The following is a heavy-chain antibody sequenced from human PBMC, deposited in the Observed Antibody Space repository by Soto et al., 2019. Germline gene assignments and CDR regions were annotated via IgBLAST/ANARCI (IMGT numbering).Heavy chain of an antibody. D-gene: IGHD2-21*02. Sequence: VGSLRLSCAASGFNFSNHWMHWVRQRPGEGLVWVSRITSDGKSKAYAKSVKGRFAISRDNAKNTLYLQMNGLTAEDTAVYYCARESGDWPLNWFDPWGQGTLVTVSS. J-gene: IGHJ5*02. CDR3: ARESGDWPLNWFDP. V-gene: IGHV3-74*01. CDR1: GFNFSNHW. CDR2: ITSDGKSK.